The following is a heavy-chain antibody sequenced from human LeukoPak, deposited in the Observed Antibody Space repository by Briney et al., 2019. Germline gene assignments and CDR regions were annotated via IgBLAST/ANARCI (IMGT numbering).Heavy chain of an antibody. Sequence: GGSLRLSCAASGLTFSGYSMNWVRQAPGKGLEWVSSISSSSSYIYYADSVKGRFTISRDNAKNSLYLQMNSLRAEDTAVYYCARCSYSSSWKTSDYWGQGTLVTVSS. D-gene: IGHD6-13*01. CDR2: ISSSSSYI. CDR1: GLTFSGYS. J-gene: IGHJ4*02. CDR3: ARCSYSSSWKTSDY. V-gene: IGHV3-21*01.